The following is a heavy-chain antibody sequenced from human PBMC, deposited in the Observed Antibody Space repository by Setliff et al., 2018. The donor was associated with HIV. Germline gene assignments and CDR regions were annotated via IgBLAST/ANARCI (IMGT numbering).Heavy chain of an antibody. J-gene: IGHJ4*02. CDR1: GDSISTDY. CDR2: IYNSEST. CDR3: ARHSPSDY. V-gene: IGHV4-59*08. Sequence: PSETLSLTCTVSGDSISTDYWTWIRQPPGKGLEWIGYIYNSESTSYNPSLKSRVTISVDTSKNQFSLKLSSVTAADTAVYYCARHSPSDYWGQGTLVTVSS.